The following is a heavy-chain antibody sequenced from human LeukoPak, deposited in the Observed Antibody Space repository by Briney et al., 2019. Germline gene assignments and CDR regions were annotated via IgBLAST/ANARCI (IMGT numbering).Heavy chain of an antibody. CDR1: GFTFSKSV. Sequence: PGGSLRLSCAASGFTFSKSVMSWVRQAPGKGLEWVSSISSSSSYIYYADSVKGRFTISRDNAKNSLYLQMNSLRAEDTAVYYCARDRRWDGYVRPPNAPNDYWGQGTLVTVSS. CDR2: ISSSSSYI. D-gene: IGHD5-18*01. V-gene: IGHV3-21*01. CDR3: ARDRRWDGYVRPPNAPNDY. J-gene: IGHJ4*02.